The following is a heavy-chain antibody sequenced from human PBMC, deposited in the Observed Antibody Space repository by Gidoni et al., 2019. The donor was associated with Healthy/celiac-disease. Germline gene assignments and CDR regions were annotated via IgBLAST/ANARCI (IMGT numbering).Heavy chain of an antibody. Sequence: EVPLLESGGGLVQPGGSLRLSCAASGFTFSTYAMSWVRQAPGKGLEWVAVISGSGGVTYYADSVKGRFTISRDNSKNTLYLQMNSLRAEDTAVYYCAKDSEGSSIAAPYGIDVWGQGTTVTVSS. CDR2: ISGSGGVT. V-gene: IGHV3-23*01. CDR3: AKDSEGSSIAAPYGIDV. D-gene: IGHD6-13*01. CDR1: GFTFSTYA. J-gene: IGHJ6*02.